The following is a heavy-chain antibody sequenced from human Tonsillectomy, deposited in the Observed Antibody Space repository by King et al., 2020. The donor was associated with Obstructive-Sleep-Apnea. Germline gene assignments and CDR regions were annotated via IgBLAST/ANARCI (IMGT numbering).Heavy chain of an antibody. D-gene: IGHD3-22*01. J-gene: IGHJ4*02. CDR1: GFTFSNYG. Sequence: VQLVESGGGVVQPGRSLRLSCAASGFTFSNYGMHWVRQAPGKGLEWVAGISYDGSNKYYADSVKGRFTISRDNSKNTLYLQMNSLRAEDTAFYYCSKGQSDYYDNSGYYGVDYWGLGTLVTVSS. CDR3: SKGQSDYYDNSGYYGVDY. V-gene: IGHV3-30*18. CDR2: ISYDGSNK.